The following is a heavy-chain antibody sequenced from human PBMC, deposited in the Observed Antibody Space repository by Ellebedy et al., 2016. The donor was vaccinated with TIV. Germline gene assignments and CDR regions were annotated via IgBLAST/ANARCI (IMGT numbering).Heavy chain of an antibody. V-gene: IGHV3-23*01. J-gene: IGHJ4*02. CDR2: FGVSGDST. D-gene: IGHD3-22*01. Sequence: PGGSLRLSCAASGFTFSSYAMSWVRQAPGKGLEWVSGFGVSGDSTYYSDSVKGRFTISRDNSKNTLYLQMNSLRAEDTAIYYCAKGRGGGSDSSAPRYYFDYWGLGTLVTVSS. CDR1: GFTFSSYA. CDR3: AKGRGGGSDSSAPRYYFDY.